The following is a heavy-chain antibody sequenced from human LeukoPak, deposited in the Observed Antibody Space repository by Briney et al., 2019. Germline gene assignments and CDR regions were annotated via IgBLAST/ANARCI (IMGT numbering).Heavy chain of an antibody. CDR2: ISSSDSTI. Sequence: GGSLRLSCAASGFTFSDYYMSWIRQAPGKGLEWVSYISSSDSTIYYTDSVKGRFTISRANAKNSLYLQMNSLRAEDTAVYYCARDLSHGSGSPFDYWGQGTLVTVSS. V-gene: IGHV3-11*01. CDR1: GFTFSDYY. D-gene: IGHD3-10*01. CDR3: ARDLSHGSGSPFDY. J-gene: IGHJ4*02.